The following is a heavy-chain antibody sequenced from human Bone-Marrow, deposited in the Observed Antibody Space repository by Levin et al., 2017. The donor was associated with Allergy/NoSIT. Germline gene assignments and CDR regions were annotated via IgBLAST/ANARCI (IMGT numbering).Heavy chain of an antibody. V-gene: IGHV4-59*01. J-gene: IGHJ1*01. Sequence: PSETLSLTCTVSGGSISSYYWSWIRQPPGKGLEWIGYIYYSGSTNYNPSLKSRVTISVDTSKNQFSLKLSSVTAADTAVYYCARDHDSSGYGAEYFQHWGQGTLVTVSS. CDR3: ARDHDSSGYGAEYFQH. CDR2: IYYSGST. D-gene: IGHD3-22*01. CDR1: GGSISSYY.